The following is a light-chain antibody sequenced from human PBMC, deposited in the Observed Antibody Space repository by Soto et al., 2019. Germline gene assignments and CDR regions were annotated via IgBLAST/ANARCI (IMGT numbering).Light chain of an antibody. Sequence: EIVLTQSPGTLSLSPRERATLSCRASQSVSSRNLAWYQQKPGQAPRLLIYGASSRATGIPDRFSGSGSVTGFTLTINMLEPEDFGVYSCQQYSDLPYPFGQGAKLEVK. J-gene: IGKJ2*01. CDR2: GAS. CDR3: QQYSDLPYP. CDR1: QSVSSRN. V-gene: IGKV3-20*01.